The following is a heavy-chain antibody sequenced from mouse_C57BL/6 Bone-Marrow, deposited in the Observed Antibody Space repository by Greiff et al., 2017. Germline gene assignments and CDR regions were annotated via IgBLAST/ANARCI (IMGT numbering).Heavy chain of an antibody. CDR2: ISGGGGNT. CDR1: GFTFSSYT. J-gene: IGHJ1*03. V-gene: IGHV5-9*01. Sequence: EVLLVQSGGGLVKPGGSLKLSCAASGFTFSSYTMSWVRQTPEKRLQWVAAISGGGGNTYYPDSVKGRSTFSRDNAKNIPSLQMSSLRSEYAALYYCSRQIATVLATKYFDVWGTGTTVTVSS. D-gene: IGHD1-1*01. CDR3: SRQIATVLATKYFDV.